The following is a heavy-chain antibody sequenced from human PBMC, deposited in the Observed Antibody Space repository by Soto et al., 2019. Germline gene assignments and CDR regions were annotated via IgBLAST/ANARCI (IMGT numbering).Heavy chain of an antibody. V-gene: IGHV3-74*01. Sequence: DVQLVESGGGLIQPGGSLRLSCAASGFTFRIHCMHWVRQGPGKGLVWVSRICMNGAATAYAGSVRGRFTISRDDAEDTLSLQMNSLRDEDTAVYYCVRGTTEWRGMDSWGQGTLVTVSP. D-gene: IGHD2-2*01. CDR1: GFTFRIHC. CDR2: ICMNGAAT. CDR3: VRGTTEWRGMDS. J-gene: IGHJ4*02.